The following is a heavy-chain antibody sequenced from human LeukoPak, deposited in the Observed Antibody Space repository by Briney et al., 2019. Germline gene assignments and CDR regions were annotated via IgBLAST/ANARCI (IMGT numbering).Heavy chain of an antibody. D-gene: IGHD1-26*01. J-gene: IGHJ4*02. CDR1: GVSISSGDYS. V-gene: IGHV4-30-2*01. CDR3: ARDGGATSGGHFDY. CDR2: IFQSGST. Sequence: SETLSLTCAVSGVSISSGDYSWSWIRQPPGKGLEWIGYIFQSGSTYYNPSLKSRVTISVDRSKNQFSLKLSSVTAADTAVYYCARDGGATSGGHFDYWGQGTLVTVSS.